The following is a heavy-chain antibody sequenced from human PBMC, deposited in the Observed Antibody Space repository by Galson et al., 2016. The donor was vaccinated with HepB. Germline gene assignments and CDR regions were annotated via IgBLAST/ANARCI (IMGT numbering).Heavy chain of an antibody. CDR2: IIPIFGIV. CDR1: GGTFSSYA. V-gene: IGHV1-69*13. D-gene: IGHD3-10*01. J-gene: IGHJ4*02. CDR3: ASLLWPGDPMSSVPSVDF. Sequence: SVKVSCKASGGTFSSYAISWVRQAPGQGLEWMGGIIPIFGIVNFAQKFQGRATITADESTSTAYMQLSSLRSEDTAMYYCASLLWPGDPMSSVPSVDFWGQGTLVTVSS.